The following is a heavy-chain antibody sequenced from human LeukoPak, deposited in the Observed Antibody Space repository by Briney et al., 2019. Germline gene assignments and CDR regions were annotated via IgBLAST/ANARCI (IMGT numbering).Heavy chain of an antibody. CDR1: GFTFSSYA. CDR2: ISGSGGST. V-gene: IGHV3-23*01. Sequence: PGGSLRLSCAASGFTFSSYAMSWVRQAPGKGLEWVSAISGSGGSTYYADSVKGRFTISRDNSKNTLYLQMNSLRAEDTAVYYCARKARYGDYPQWYFDLWGRGTLVTVSS. CDR3: ARKARYGDYPQWYFDL. D-gene: IGHD4-17*01. J-gene: IGHJ2*01.